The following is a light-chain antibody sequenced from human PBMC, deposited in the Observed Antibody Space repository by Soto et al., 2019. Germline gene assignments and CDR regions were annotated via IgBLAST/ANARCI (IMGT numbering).Light chain of an antibody. J-gene: IGLJ1*01. Sequence: QCLLRQPPSWSGAPAQTVTIPCTGSNSNIGVGFDVHWYQQIPGTAPKLVLYGNNILPSGVPDRFSGSRSGSSASLAITGLQAEDEADYYCQSYDSSLTGSVFGTGTKVNVL. CDR2: GNN. V-gene: IGLV1-40*01. CDR3: QSYDSSLTGSV. CDR1: NSNIGVGFD.